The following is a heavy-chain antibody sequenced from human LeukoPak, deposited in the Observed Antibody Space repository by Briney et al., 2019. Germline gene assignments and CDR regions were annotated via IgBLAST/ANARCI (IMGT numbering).Heavy chain of an antibody. Sequence: TPSETLSLTCTVSGGSISSYYWSWIRQPPGKGLEWIGYIYYSGSTNYNPSLKSRVTISVDTSKNQFSLKLSSVTAADTAVYYCARDPGNGIDPRGQGTLVTVSS. D-gene: IGHD1-26*01. J-gene: IGHJ5*02. CDR1: GGSISSYY. CDR3: ARDPGNGIDP. V-gene: IGHV4-59*08. CDR2: IYYSGST.